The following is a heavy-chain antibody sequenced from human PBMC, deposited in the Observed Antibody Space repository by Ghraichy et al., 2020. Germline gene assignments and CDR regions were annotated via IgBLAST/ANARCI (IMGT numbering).Heavy chain of an antibody. CDR2: ISYDGSNK. CDR1: GFTFSSHG. CDR3: AKERVAFGGVIVPHQYFDY. J-gene: IGHJ4*02. Sequence: GGSLRLSCAASGFTFSSHGMHWVRQAPGKGLEWVAVISYDGSNKYYADSVKGRFTISRDNSKNTLYLQMNSLRAEDTAVYYCAKERVAFGGVIVPHQYFDYWGQGTLVTVSS. V-gene: IGHV3-30*18. D-gene: IGHD3-16*02.